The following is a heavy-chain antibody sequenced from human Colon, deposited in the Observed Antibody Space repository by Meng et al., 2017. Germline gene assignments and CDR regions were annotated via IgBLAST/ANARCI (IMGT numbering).Heavy chain of an antibody. CDR3: TRLSRLDYSDNIDQYRWFDS. Sequence: SETLSLTCSVSGASMSTHYWSWIRQSPGKGLEWSGNIFYSRSSKYNPSLNSRVTISLDTYKNQFALKLSSATDADTAMYYCTRLSRLDYSDNIDQYRWFDSWGRGILVTVSS. J-gene: IGHJ5*01. D-gene: IGHD2/OR15-2a*01. CDR1: GASMSTHY. V-gene: IGHV4-59*11. CDR2: IFYSRSS.